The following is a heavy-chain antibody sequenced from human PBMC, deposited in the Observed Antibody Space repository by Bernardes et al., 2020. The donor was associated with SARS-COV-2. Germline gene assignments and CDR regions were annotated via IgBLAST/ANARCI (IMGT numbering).Heavy chain of an antibody. V-gene: IGHV3-7*01. CDR1: GFCFSNSC. J-gene: IGHJ4*02. D-gene: IGHD3-22*01. CDR3: AREVPCGYNYFDR. Sequence: AGSLSLSCSASGFCFSNSCTSWVRQAPGQGLEWVANINKSGTKTDYLDSVKGRFTISSDNAKNSLYLQMNSLRAEDTAVYYCAREVPCGYNYFDRWGQGTLVTVSS. CDR2: INKSGTKT.